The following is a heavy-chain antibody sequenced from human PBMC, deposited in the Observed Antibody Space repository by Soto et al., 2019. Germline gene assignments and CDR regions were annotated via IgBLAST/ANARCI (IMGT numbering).Heavy chain of an antibody. Sequence: GGSLRLSCAASGFTFSSYGMHWVRQAPGKGLEWVAVISYDGSNKYYADSVKGRFTISRDNSKNTLYLQMNSLRAEDTAVHYCAKDRRSSSWSTKYYYYYGMDVWGQGTTVTVSS. D-gene: IGHD6-13*01. CDR1: GFTFSSYG. CDR3: AKDRRSSSWSTKYYYYYGMDV. CDR2: ISYDGSNK. V-gene: IGHV3-30*18. J-gene: IGHJ6*02.